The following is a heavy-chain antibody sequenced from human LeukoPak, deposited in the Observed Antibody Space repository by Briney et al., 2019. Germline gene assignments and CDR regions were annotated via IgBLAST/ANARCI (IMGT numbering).Heavy chain of an antibody. V-gene: IGHV3-9*01. CDR2: ISWNSGSI. D-gene: IGHD3-9*01. J-gene: IGHJ4*02. CDR3: AKDEQVLRYFDWLLVKY. Sequence: GRSLRLSCAASGFTFDDYAMHWVRHAPGKGLEWVSGISWNSGSIGYADSVKGRFTISRDNSKNTLYLQMNSLRAEDTAVYYCAKDEQVLRYFDWLLVKYWGQGTLVTVSS. CDR1: GFTFDDYA.